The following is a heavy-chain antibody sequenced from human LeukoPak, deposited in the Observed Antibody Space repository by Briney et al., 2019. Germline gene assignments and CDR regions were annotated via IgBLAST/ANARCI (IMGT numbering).Heavy chain of an antibody. J-gene: IGHJ4*02. D-gene: IGHD5-24*01. Sequence: PSETLSLTCTVSGGSISTYYWSWFRQPPGRGLEWIGYIYYSGRTNYNPSLKSRVTISLDTSKKQFSLKVGSVTAADTAVYYCAREGDDYEIDYWGQGTLVTVSS. CDR1: GGSISTYY. V-gene: IGHV4-59*01. CDR3: AREGDDYEIDY. CDR2: IYYSGRT.